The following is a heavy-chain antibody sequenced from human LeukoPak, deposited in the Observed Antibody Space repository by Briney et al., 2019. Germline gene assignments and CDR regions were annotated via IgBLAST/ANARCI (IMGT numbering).Heavy chain of an antibody. D-gene: IGHD5-24*01. CDR2: IIPIFGTA. V-gene: IGHV1-69*01. Sequence: ASVKVSCKASGGTFSSYAISWVRQAPGQGLEWMGGIIPIFGTANYAQKFQGRVTITADESTSTAYMELSSLRSEDTAVYYCRVEDANYYYYGMDVWGQGTTVTVSS. J-gene: IGHJ6*02. CDR3: RVEDANYYYYGMDV. CDR1: GGTFSSYA.